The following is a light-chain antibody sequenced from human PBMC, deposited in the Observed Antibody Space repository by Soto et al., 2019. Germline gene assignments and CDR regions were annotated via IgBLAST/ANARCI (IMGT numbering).Light chain of an antibody. CDR1: QTISSW. CDR3: QLYNSYSEA. CDR2: KAS. Sequence: DIQMAQSPSTLAGSVGDGVSITCRASQTISSWLAWYQKTTGKAPKLLIYKASTLKSGVPSRFSGSGSGTEFTLTLSSLQTDEFATYYCQLYNSYSEAFGQGTKG. J-gene: IGKJ1*01. V-gene: IGKV1-5*03.